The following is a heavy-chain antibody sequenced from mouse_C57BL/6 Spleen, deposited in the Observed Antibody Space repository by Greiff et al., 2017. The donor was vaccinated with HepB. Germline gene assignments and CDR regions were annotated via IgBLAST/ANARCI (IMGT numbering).Heavy chain of an antibody. D-gene: IGHD1-1*01. CDR3: ARHYYGSSPHYYAMDY. Sequence: EVKLVESGGDLVKPGGSLKLSCAASGFTFSSYGMSWVRQTPDKRLEWVATISSGGSYTYYPDSVKGRFTISRDNAKNTLYLQMSSLKSEDTAMYYCARHYYGSSPHYYAMDYWGQGTSVTVSS. V-gene: IGHV5-6*01. J-gene: IGHJ4*01. CDR2: ISSGGSYT. CDR1: GFTFSSYG.